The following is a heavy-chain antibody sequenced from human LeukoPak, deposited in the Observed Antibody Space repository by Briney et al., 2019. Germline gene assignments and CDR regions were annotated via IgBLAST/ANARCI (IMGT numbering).Heavy chain of an antibody. V-gene: IGHV1-8*01. D-gene: IGHD5-18*01. CDR2: MNPNSGNT. Sequence: GASVKVSCKASGYTFTSYDINWVRQATGQGLEWMGWMNPNSGNTGYAQKFQGRVTMTRNTSISTAYMELSSLRSEDTAVYYCASVQRSDRRSAFDIWGQGTMVTVSS. CDR1: GYTFTSYD. CDR3: ASVQRSDRRSAFDI. J-gene: IGHJ3*02.